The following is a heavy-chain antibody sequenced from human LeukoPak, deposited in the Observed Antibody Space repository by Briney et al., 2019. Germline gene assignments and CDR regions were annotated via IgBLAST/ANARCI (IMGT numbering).Heavy chain of an antibody. CDR2: MNPNSGNT. J-gene: IGHJ4*02. CDR1: GYTFTSYD. V-gene: IGHV1-8*03. CDR3: AKDPNYDFWSGPPGFDY. Sequence: GASVKVSCKASGYTFTSYDINWVRQATGQGLEWMGWMNPNSGNTGYAQKFQGRVTITRNTSISTAYMELSSLRSEDTAVYYCAKDPNYDFWSGPPGFDYWGQGTLVTVSS. D-gene: IGHD3-3*01.